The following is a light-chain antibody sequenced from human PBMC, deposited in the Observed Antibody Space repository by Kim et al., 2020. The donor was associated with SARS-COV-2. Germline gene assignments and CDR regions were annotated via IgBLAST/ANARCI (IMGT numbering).Light chain of an antibody. Sequence: QSVLTQPPSASGTPGQRVTISCSGSSSNIGSNTVNWYQQLPGTAPKLLIYNHNQRPSGVPDRFSGSKSGTSASLAISGLQSEDEADYYCAAWDDSLNGVVFGGGTQLTVL. CDR2: NHN. CDR3: AAWDDSLNGVV. CDR1: SSNIGSNT. J-gene: IGLJ2*01. V-gene: IGLV1-44*01.